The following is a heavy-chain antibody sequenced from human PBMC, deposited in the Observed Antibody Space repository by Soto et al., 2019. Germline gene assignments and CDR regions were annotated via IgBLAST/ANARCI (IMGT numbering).Heavy chain of an antibody. CDR3: ARDRQLDY. V-gene: IGHV3-64*02. D-gene: IGHD6-13*01. CDR2: ISSNGGST. J-gene: IGHJ4*02. Sequence: EVQLVESGEGLVQPGGSLRLSCTASGFTFSNYAMHWVRQAPGKGLEYVSAISSNGGSTYYADSVKGRFTITRDNSKNPLYLQMGSLRAEDMAVYYCARDRQLDYWGQGTLVTVSA. CDR1: GFTFSNYA.